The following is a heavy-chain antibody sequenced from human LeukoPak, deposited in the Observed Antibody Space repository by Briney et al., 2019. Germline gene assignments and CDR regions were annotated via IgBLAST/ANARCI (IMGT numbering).Heavy chain of an antibody. D-gene: IGHD3-22*01. J-gene: IGHJ3*02. CDR1: GGSISSYY. V-gene: IGHV4-59*08. Sequence: SETLSLTCTVSGGSISSYYWSLIRQPPGKGLEWIGYIYYSGSTNYNPSLKSRVTISVDTSKNQFSLKLSSVTAEDTAVYYCERQLSRYYYDSSAFDIWGQGTMVTVSS. CDR2: IYYSGST. CDR3: ERQLSRYYYDSSAFDI.